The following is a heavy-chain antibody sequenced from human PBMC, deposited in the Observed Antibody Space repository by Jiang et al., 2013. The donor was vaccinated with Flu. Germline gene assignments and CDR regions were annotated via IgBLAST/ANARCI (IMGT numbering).Heavy chain of an antibody. V-gene: IGHV4-61*02. J-gene: IGHJ3*01. CDR1: GASIDFGTKY. Sequence: GPGLVKPWQTLSLTCTVSGASIDFGTKYWTWIRQPAGKGLEYIGRIYSTGSTNYHPSLESRVTMSVDMSKNQFSLTLSSVTVADTGVYYCARESTGSDTRGAFDLWGQGTMVTVSS. D-gene: IGHD2-2*01. CDR2: IYSTGST. CDR3: ARESTGSDTRGAFDL.